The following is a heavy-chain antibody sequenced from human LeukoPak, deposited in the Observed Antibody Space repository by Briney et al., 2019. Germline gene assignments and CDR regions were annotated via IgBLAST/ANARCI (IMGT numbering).Heavy chain of an antibody. CDR2: IYYSGST. D-gene: IGHD6-6*01. CDR3: ARWYSSSSRAFDI. J-gene: IGHJ3*02. CDR1: GGSISSYY. V-gene: IGHV4-59*01. Sequence: SETLSLTCTVSGGSISSYYWSWIRQPPGKGLEWIGYIYYSGSTNYNPSLVSRVTISVDTSKNQFSLKLSSVTAAVTAVYFCARWYSSSSRAFDIWGQGTMVTVSS.